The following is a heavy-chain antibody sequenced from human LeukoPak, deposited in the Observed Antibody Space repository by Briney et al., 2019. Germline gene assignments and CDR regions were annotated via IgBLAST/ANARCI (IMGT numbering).Heavy chain of an antibody. J-gene: IGHJ5*02. D-gene: IGHD3-10*01. CDR1: GYSFTSYW. CDR3: ARHRISDYDSGVSWCDP. CDR2: IYPGDSDT. V-gene: IGHV5-51*01. Sequence: GESLKISCKGSGYSFTSYWIGWERQMPGKGLEWMGIIYPGDSDTRYSPSFQGQVTISADKSISTAYLQWSSLKASDTAMYYCARHRISDYDSGVSWCDPWGQGTLVTVSS.